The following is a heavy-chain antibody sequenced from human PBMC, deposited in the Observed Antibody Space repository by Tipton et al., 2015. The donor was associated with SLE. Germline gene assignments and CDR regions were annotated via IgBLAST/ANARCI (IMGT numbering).Heavy chain of an antibody. Sequence: TLSLTCTVSGGSISGATYYWGWIRQPPGKGLEWIGSIFYTGTTYYSPSLKSRVTISVDTSKNQFSLKLSSVTAADAAVYYCARTIPVSGRGWYFDLWGRGTLVTVSS. D-gene: IGHD6-13*01. CDR2: IFYTGTT. J-gene: IGHJ2*01. V-gene: IGHV4-39*07. CDR3: ARTIPVSGRGWYFDL. CDR1: GGSISGATYY.